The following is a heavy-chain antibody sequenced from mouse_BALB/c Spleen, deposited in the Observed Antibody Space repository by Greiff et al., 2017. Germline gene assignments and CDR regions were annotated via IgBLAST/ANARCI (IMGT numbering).Heavy chain of an antibody. Sequence: VKLQESGAELARPGASVKMSCKASGYTFTSYTMHWVKQRPGQGLEWIGYINPSSGYTNYNQKFKDKATLTADKSSSTAYMQLSSLTSEDSAVYYCARRGDSSGLYAMDYWGQGTSVTVSS. CDR3: ARRGDSSGLYAMDY. CDR2: INPSSGYT. CDR1: GYTFTSYT. J-gene: IGHJ4*01. D-gene: IGHD3-2*01. V-gene: IGHV1-4*01.